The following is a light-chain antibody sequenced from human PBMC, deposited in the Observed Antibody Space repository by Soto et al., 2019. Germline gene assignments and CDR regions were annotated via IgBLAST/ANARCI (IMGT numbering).Light chain of an antibody. CDR3: CSYAGGTTYYV. V-gene: IGLV2-23*01. CDR2: EDI. CDR1: SSDIGSYNL. Sequence: QSVLTQPASVSGSRGQSITISWTGTSSDIGSYNLVSWYQQHPGKAPKLMIYEDIKRPSGVSNRFSGSKSGNTASLTISGVQAEDEADYYCCSYAGGTTYYVFGTGTKVTVL. J-gene: IGLJ1*01.